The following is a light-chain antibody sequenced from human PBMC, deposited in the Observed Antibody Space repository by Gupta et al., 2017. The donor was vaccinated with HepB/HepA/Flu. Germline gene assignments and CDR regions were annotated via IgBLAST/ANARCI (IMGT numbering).Light chain of an antibody. CDR1: HSVSSNS. V-gene: IGKV3-20*01. J-gene: IGKJ2*01. Sequence: EIVLTQSPGTLSLSPGERATLSCRASHSVSSNSVAWYQQKLGQAPRLLIYGASGRATGIPDRFSGGGSGADFTLTISRLEPEDFAVFYCQQDGSPPYTFGQGTKLEIK. CDR2: GAS. CDR3: QQDGSPPYT.